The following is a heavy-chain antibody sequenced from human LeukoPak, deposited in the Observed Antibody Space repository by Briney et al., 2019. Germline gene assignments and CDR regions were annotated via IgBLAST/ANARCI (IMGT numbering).Heavy chain of an antibody. Sequence: GGSLRLSCAASGFTFNSYSMNWVRQAPGKGLEWVSHISGSTGTTSYADSVKGRFTISRDNAKNSLFLQMNSLRAEDTAVYYCVRGGSSSGYYYDWGQGTLVTVSS. D-gene: IGHD3-22*01. V-gene: IGHV3-48*01. J-gene: IGHJ4*02. CDR2: ISGSTGTT. CDR3: VRGGSSSGYYYD. CDR1: GFTFNSYS.